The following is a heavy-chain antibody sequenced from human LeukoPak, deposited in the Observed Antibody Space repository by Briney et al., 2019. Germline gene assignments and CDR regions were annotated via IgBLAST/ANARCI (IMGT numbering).Heavy chain of an antibody. CDR1: GYTFTSFG. CDR2: IGAYNGDT. J-gene: IGHJ4*02. V-gene: IGHV1-18*04. Sequence: ASVKVSCKPSGYTFTSFGISWGRQAPGQGLEWMGWIGAYNGDTNYAQKFQGRVTMTTDTSTSTAYMDLRSLRSDDTAVYYCTRDHCSGDNCPSFDYWGQGTLVTVSS. D-gene: IGHD2-15*01. CDR3: TRDHCSGDNCPSFDY.